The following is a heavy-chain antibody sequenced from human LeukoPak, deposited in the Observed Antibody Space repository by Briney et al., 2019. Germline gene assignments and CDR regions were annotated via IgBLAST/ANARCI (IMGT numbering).Heavy chain of an antibody. CDR3: ARDCSGGSCYGAFDI. D-gene: IGHD2-15*01. J-gene: IGHJ3*02. CDR1: GASIRSGDYY. Sequence: SQTLSLTCTVSGASIRSGDYYWSRIRQPPGKGLEWIGYIYDSGSTYYNPSLKSRITISVDTSENRFSLKLSSVTATDTAVYYCARDCSGGSCYGAFDIWGQGTMVTVSS. CDR2: IYDSGST. V-gene: IGHV4-30-4*01.